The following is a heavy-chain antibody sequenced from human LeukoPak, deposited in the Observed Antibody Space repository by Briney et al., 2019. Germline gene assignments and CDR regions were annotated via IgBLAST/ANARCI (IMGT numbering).Heavy chain of an antibody. CDR2: MNPNSGNT. CDR3: ATGYYDFWSGHGDY. D-gene: IGHD3-3*01. J-gene: IGHJ4*02. V-gene: IGHV1-8*01. Sequence: ASVKVSCKASGYTFTSYDINWVRQATGQGLEWMGWMNPNSGNTGYAQKFQGRSTMTRNTSISTAYMELSSLRSKDTAVYYLATGYYDFWSGHGDYWGQGTLVTVSS. CDR1: GYTFTSYD.